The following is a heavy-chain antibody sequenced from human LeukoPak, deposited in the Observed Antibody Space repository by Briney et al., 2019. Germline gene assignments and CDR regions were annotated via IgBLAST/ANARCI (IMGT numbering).Heavy chain of an antibody. CDR1: GFTFSNYA. D-gene: IGHD5-18*01. V-gene: IGHV3-23*01. CDR3: TKGTIWLPFDY. CDR2: ISGSGGNT. Sequence: GGSLRLSCAASGFTFSNYAMSWARQAPGKGLEWVSAISGSGGNTYYADSVKGRFTISRDNSKNTLYLQMNSLRAEDTAVYYCTKGTIWLPFDYWGQGTLVTDSS. J-gene: IGHJ4*02.